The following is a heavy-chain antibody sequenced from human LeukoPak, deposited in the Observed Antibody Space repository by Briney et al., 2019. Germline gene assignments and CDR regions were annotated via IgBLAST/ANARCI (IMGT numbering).Heavy chain of an antibody. D-gene: IGHD6-19*01. CDR1: GGTFRSYA. CDR3: ARAGQWLALDY. V-gene: IGHV1-69*05. CDR2: IIPIFGAP. Sequence: VKVSFKGSGGTFRSYAISWVRQAPGQGLEWMGGIIPIFGAPNYAQKFQGRVTITTDESTSTAYMELSSLRSEDTAVYYCARAGQWLALDYWGQGTLVTVSS. J-gene: IGHJ4*02.